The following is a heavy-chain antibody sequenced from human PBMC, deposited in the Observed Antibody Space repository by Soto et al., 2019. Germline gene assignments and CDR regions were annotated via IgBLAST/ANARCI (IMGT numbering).Heavy chain of an antibody. CDR1: GYNFTNYW. CDR2: IDPSDSYI. D-gene: IGHD6-13*01. V-gene: IGHV5-10-1*01. CDR3: ARSIAAAGSFWFDP. Sequence: PGESLKISCKGSGYNFTNYWITWVRQMPAKGLEWMGMIDPSDSYINYSPSFQGHVTISTDKSITTAYLQWSSLKASDTAMYYCARSIAAAGSFWFDPWGQGTLVTVSS. J-gene: IGHJ5*02.